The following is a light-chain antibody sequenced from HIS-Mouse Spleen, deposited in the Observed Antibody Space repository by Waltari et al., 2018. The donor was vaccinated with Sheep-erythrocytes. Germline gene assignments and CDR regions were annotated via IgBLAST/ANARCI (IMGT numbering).Light chain of an antibody. J-gene: IGLJ3*02. V-gene: IGLV1-40*01. Sequence: QSVLTQPPSVSGAPGPRVTLSCTGSSPNIGAGYDVPWYQQIPGTAPKLLIYGNSNRPSGVPDRFSGSKSGNTASLTVSGLQAEDEADYYCSSYAGSNNWVFGGGTKLTVL. CDR3: SSYAGSNNWV. CDR1: SPNIGAGYD. CDR2: GNS.